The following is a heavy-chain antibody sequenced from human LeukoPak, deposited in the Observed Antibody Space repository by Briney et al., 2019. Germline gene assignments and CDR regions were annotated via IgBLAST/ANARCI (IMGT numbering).Heavy chain of an antibody. CDR3: AKATAPYYFDY. J-gene: IGHJ4*02. V-gene: IGHV3-53*01. CDR2: LYSGGST. Sequence: GSLRLSCAASGFTVSSNYMSWVRQAPGKGLGWVSILYSGGSTSYADSVRGRFTISRDNSKNTLYLQINSLRAEYTAVYYCAKATAPYYFDYWGQGTLVTVSS. CDR1: GFTVSSNY. D-gene: IGHD5-18*01.